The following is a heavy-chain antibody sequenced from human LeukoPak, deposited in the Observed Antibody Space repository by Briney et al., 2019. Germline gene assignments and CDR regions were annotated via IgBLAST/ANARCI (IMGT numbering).Heavy chain of an antibody. V-gene: IGHV1-69*04. D-gene: IGHD6-19*01. Sequence: ASVKVSCKASGGTFSSYSITWVRQAPGQGLEWMGRIIPTLGIANYAQKFQGRVTITADKSTSTAYMEPSSLRSEDTAVYYCAGEEERGVTVAGTAFDYWGQGTLVTVSS. CDR2: IIPTLGIA. CDR1: GGTFSSYS. J-gene: IGHJ4*02. CDR3: AGEEERGVTVAGTAFDY.